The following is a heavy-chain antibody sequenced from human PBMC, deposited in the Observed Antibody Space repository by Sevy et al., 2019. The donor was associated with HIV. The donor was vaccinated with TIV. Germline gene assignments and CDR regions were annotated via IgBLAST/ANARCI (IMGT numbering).Heavy chain of an antibody. CDR1: GDSVSSNSAA. J-gene: IGHJ4*02. CDR2: TYYRSKWYN. D-gene: IGHD3-3*01. CDR3: ARDHVLRSLEGLPAGWYYFDY. Sequence: SQTLSLTCAISGDSVSSNSAAWNWIRQSPSRGLEWLGRTYYRSKWYNDYAVSVKSRITINPDTSKNQFSLQLNSVTPEDTAVYYCARDHVLRSLEGLPAGWYYFDYWGQGTLVTVSS. V-gene: IGHV6-1*01.